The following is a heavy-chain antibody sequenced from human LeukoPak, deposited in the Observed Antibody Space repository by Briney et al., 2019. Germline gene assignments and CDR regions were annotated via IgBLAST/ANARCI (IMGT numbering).Heavy chain of an antibody. CDR1: GFTFTSYY. Sequence: GGSLRLSCAASGFTFTSYYMHWVRQAPGQGLEWMGIINPSGGSTSYAQKFHGRVTMTRDTSTSTVYMELSSLRSEDTAVYYCARAKLLVYWGQGTLVTVSS. V-gene: IGHV1-46*01. CDR3: ARAKLLVY. D-gene: IGHD6-13*01. CDR2: INPSGGST. J-gene: IGHJ4*02.